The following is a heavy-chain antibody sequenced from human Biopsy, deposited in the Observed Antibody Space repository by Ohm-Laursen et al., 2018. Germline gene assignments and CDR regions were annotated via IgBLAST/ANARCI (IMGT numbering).Heavy chain of an antibody. J-gene: IGHJ4*02. CDR3: ARGSNDFGGLYFPR. D-gene: IGHD4-23*01. CDR2: ISYTGYT. V-gene: IGHV4-59*11. Sequence: SDTLSLTCTVSGGSFTGHYWSWIRQPPGKGLEWIGHISYTGYTSYNASLKSRVTISVDTSRNHFSLRLSSLTAADTAVYYCARGSNDFGGLYFPRWGQGTLLPVSS. CDR1: GGSFTGHY.